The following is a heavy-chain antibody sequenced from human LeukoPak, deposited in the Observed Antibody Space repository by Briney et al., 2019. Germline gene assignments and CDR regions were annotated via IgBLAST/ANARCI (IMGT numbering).Heavy chain of an antibody. CDR2: INHSGST. D-gene: IGHD6-13*01. V-gene: IGHV4-34*01. Sequence: SETLSLTCAVYGGSFSGYYWSWIRQPPGKGLEWIGEINHSGSTNYNPSLKSRVTISVDTSKSQFSLKLSSVTAADTAVYYCARAPWYSSSWYGFDYWGQGTLVTVSS. J-gene: IGHJ4*02. CDR3: ARAPWYSSSWYGFDY. CDR1: GGSFSGYY.